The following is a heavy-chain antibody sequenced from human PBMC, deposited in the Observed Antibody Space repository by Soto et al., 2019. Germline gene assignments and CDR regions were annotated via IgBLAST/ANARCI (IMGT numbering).Heavy chain of an antibody. Sequence: QLQLQESGPGLVKPSETLSLRCSVSGGSTTNSNYYWGWIRQPPGRGLEWLGSIDYYGNTYYNPSVRSRVTVFIDTSKSQFSVELTSLTAADTAVYYCVRGGKYRQQETYFFDYWGQGALVTVSS. CDR1: GGSTTNSNYY. J-gene: IGHJ4*02. CDR2: IDYYGNT. D-gene: IGHD6-6*01. V-gene: IGHV4-39*01. CDR3: VRGGKYRQQETYFFDY.